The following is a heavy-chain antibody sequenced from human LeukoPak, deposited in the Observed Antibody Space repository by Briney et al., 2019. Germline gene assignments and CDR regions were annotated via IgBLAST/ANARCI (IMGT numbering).Heavy chain of an antibody. J-gene: IGHJ4*02. CDR2: IKPDSGDT. V-gene: IGHV1-2*02. CDR3: AKFDQDWGTFDY. CDR1: GYTFTGYY. D-gene: IGHD7-27*01. Sequence: GASVKVSCKASGYTFTGYYLHWVRQAPGQGLEWMGWIKPDSGDTHYVQKFQGGVTMTRDTSITTAYMELSLRTDDTAVYYCAKFDQDWGTFDYWGQGTVVTVYS.